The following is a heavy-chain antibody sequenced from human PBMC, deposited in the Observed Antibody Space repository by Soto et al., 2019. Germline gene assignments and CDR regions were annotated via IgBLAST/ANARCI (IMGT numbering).Heavy chain of an antibody. Sequence: ASVKVSCKASGGTSSNYVISWVRQAPGQGLEWMGGIIPMFGTPIYAQKFQGRVSITADASTSTAYLELSSLKASDTAVYFCTRQRSSGSYHHRAVDSWGQGTLVTVSS. CDR2: IIPMFGTP. J-gene: IGHJ4*02. CDR3: TRQRSSGSYHHRAVDS. D-gene: IGHD3-10*01. CDR1: GGTSSNYV. V-gene: IGHV1-69*13.